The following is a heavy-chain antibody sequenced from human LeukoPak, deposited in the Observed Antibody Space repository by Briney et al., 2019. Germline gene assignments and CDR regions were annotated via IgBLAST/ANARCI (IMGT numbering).Heavy chain of an antibody. CDR3: AGGLPVDTAMVNY. J-gene: IGHJ4*02. CDR2: INHSGST. D-gene: IGHD5-18*01. Sequence: SETLSLTCAVYGGSFSGYYWSWIRQPPGKGLEWIGEINHSGSTNYNPSLKSRVTISVDTSKNQFSLKLSSVTAADTAVYYCAGGLPVDTAMVNYWGQGTLVTVSS. V-gene: IGHV4-34*01. CDR1: GGSFSGYY.